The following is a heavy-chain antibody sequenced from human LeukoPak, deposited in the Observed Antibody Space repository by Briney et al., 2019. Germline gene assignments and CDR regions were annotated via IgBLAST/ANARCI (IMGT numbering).Heavy chain of an antibody. D-gene: IGHD4/OR15-4a*01. V-gene: IGHV3-48*02. CDR1: GFTFSSYS. CDR2: ISSSSSPV. Sequence: GGSLRLSCAASGFTFSSYSINWVRKDPGKGLEWLSYISSSSSPVDYVDSVKGRLTISRDSAKNSLYLQMNSLRDEDTAVYFCARDNDYAFDYWGQGTLVTVSS. J-gene: IGHJ4*02. CDR3: ARDNDYAFDY.